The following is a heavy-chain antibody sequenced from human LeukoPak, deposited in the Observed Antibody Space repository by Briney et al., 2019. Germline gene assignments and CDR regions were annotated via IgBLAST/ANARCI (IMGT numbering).Heavy chain of an antibody. CDR3: ARRHQNDAFDI. CDR2: IYHSGST. Sequence: SETLSLTCAVSGYSISSGYYWGWIRQPPGKGLEWIGCIYHSGSTYYNPSLKSRVTISVDTSKNQFSLKLSSVTAADTAVYYCARRHQNDAFDIWGQGTMVTVSS. J-gene: IGHJ3*02. CDR1: GYSISSGYY. V-gene: IGHV4-38-2*01.